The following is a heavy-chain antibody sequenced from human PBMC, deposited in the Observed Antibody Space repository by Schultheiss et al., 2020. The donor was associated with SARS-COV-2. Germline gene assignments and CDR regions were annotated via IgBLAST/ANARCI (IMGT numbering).Heavy chain of an antibody. J-gene: IGHJ5*02. V-gene: IGHV4-39*07. Sequence: SETLSLTCTVSNGSVSIGSYYWSWLRQPPGKGLEWIGSIYHSGSTYYNPSLKSRVTISVDTSKNQFSLKLSSVTAADTAVYYCAREGGWFDPWGQGTLVTVSS. CDR2: IYHSGST. CDR3: AREGGWFDP. D-gene: IGHD3-16*01. CDR1: NGSVSIGSYY.